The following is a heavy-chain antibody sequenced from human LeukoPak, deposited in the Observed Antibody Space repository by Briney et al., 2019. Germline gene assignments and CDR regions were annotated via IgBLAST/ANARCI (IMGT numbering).Heavy chain of an antibody. CDR2: IYYTGST. CDR1: GGSIKGSRFD. V-gene: IGHV4-39*02. CDR3: ARLVGYCGSTSCPWMDV. J-gene: IGHJ6*04. D-gene: IGHD2-2*01. Sequence: PWGALALPWSGSGGSIKGSRFDWGWIRQRPGEGVGWIGRIYYTGSTYSHPSLETRVPISVATSKNHFSLKLSSVTAADTAVYYCARLVGYCGSTSCPWMDVWGKGTTVTVSS.